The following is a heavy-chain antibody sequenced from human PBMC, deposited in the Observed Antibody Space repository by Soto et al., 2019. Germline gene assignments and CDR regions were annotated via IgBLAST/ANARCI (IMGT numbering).Heavy chain of an antibody. CDR2: IIPIFGTA. D-gene: IGHD2-21*02. J-gene: IGHJ4*02. CDR1: GGTFSSYA. V-gene: IGHV1-69*12. Sequence: QVQLVQSGAEVKKPGSSVKVSCKASGGTFSSYAISWVRQAPGQGLEWMGGIIPIFGTANYAQKFQGRVTISAAESTITADMELGSLRSEDTAVYYCARAPYCVGDCYEAEYYFDYWGQGTLVTVSS. CDR3: ARAPYCVGDCYEAEYYFDY.